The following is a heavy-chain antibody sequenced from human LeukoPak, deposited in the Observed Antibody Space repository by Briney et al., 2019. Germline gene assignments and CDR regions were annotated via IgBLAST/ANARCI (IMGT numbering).Heavy chain of an antibody. D-gene: IGHD2-2*01. CDR3: ARLTPDIVVVPASYYYMDV. V-gene: IGHV4-61*02. CDR1: GVYNRSGSYY. Sequence: PSQTLSLTCTVSGVYNRSGSYYWSWIRQPAGKGLEWIGRIYTSGSTNYNPSLKSRVTISVDTSKKQFSLKLSSVTAAHTAVYYCARLTPDIVVVPASYYYMDVWGKGTTVTVSS. J-gene: IGHJ6*03. CDR2: IYTSGST.